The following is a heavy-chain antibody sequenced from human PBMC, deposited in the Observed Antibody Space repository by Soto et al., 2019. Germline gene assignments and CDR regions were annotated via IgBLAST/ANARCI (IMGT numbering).Heavy chain of an antibody. CDR1: GFTFSSYG. J-gene: IGHJ4*02. CDR3: AKEFYSGYDLGKDYFDY. CDR2: ISYDGSNK. Sequence: GGSLRLSCAASGFTFSSYGMHWVRQAPGKGLEWVAVISYDGSNKYYADSVKGRFTISRDNSKNTLYLQMNSLRAEDTAVYYCAKEFYSGYDLGKDYFDYWGQGTLVTVSS. D-gene: IGHD5-12*01. V-gene: IGHV3-30*18.